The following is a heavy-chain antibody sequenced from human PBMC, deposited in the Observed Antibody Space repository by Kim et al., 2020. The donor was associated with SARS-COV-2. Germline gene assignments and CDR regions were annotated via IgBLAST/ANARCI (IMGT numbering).Heavy chain of an antibody. CDR2: ISSSGDNI. Sequence: GGSLRLSCAASGFTFSSYSMNWVRQAPGKGLEWILYISSSGDNIIYADSVKGRFTISRDNAKNSLSLQMNSLGDEDTAVYYCAREGPYGSGSGGYYIRPFDYWGQGTLVSVSP. CDR1: GFTFSSYS. CDR3: AREGPYGSGSGGYYIRPFDY. J-gene: IGHJ4*01. D-gene: IGHD3-10*01. V-gene: IGHV3-48*02.